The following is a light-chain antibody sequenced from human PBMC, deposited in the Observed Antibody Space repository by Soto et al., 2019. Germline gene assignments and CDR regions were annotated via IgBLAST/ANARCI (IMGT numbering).Light chain of an antibody. Sequence: QSALTQPASASGSPGQSITISCSGSTDDVGGYNYVSWYQQHPGKAPKLMIYDVTYRPSGVSNRFSGSKSGNTASLTISGLQAEDEGDYYFSSKISNIPVVFGGGTKLTVL. V-gene: IGLV2-14*03. CDR2: DVT. CDR1: TDDVGGYNY. CDR3: SSKISNIPVV. J-gene: IGLJ2*01.